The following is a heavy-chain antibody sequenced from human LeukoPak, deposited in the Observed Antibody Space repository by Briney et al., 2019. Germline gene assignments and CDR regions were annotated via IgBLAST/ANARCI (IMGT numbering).Heavy chain of an antibody. CDR3: AKGLGYCSSTSCYGLSLNPNWFDP. CDR2: ISGSGGST. Sequence: GGPLRLSCAASGFTFSSYAMSWVRQAPGKGLEWVSAISGSGGSTYYADSVKGRFTISRDNSKNTLYLQMNSLRAEDTAVYYCAKGLGYCSSTSCYGLSLNPNWFDPWGQGTLVTVSS. D-gene: IGHD2-2*01. V-gene: IGHV3-23*01. J-gene: IGHJ5*02. CDR1: GFTFSSYA.